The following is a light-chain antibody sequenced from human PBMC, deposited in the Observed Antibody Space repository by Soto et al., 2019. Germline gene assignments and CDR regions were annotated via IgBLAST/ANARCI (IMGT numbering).Light chain of an antibody. CDR2: GAS. CDR3: QQYGSSPPT. CDR1: QSVSSSY. V-gene: IGKV3-20*01. J-gene: IGKJ5*01. Sequence: EIVLTQSPGTLSLSPGGRATFSCRSSQSVSSSYLAWYQQKPGQAPRLLIYGASSRATGIPDRFSGSGSGTDFTLTISRLEPEDFAVYYCQQYGSSPPTFGQGTRLEIK.